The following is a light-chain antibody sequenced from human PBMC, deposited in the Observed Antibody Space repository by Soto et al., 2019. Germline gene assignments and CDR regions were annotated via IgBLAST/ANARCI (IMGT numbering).Light chain of an antibody. CDR2: GVT. CDR3: NSYTISTTSV. J-gene: IGLJ1*01. V-gene: IGLV2-14*03. Sequence: QSALTQPASVSGSPGQSITISCTGSSSDVGHSNHVSWYQQHPGKAPKLIIYGVTNRPSGISNRFSGSKSGSTASLTISGLQPEDEADYYCNSYTISTTSVFGTGTKLTVL. CDR1: SSDVGHSNH.